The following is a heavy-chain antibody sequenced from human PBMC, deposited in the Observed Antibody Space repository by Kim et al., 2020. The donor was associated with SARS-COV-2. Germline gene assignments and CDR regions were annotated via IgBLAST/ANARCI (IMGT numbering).Heavy chain of an antibody. Sequence: SQTLSLTCAISGDGVSAKGTGWNWLRQSPSRGLEWLGRIYYTSEWRSDYAVSMKGRITINPDTSKNQFSLHLTPVTPGDTAVYYCARGWLRDPFDYWGQG. CDR1: GDGVSAKGTG. CDR2: IYYTSEWRS. V-gene: IGHV6-1*01. J-gene: IGHJ4*02. D-gene: IGHD5-12*01. CDR3: ARGWLRDPFDY.